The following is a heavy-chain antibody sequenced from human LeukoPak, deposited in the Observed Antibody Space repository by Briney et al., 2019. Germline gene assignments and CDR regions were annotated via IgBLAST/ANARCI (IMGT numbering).Heavy chain of an antibody. Sequence: SETLSLTCTVSGGSISGKYWSWIRRPAGKGLEWLGRIYSSGTTDYSPSLMSRVTMSLDTSKNHSSLRLRSVTAADTAVYYCARLDILVPRAVEWFDPWGQGTVVTVSS. J-gene: IGHJ5*01. CDR2: IYSSGTT. D-gene: IGHD2-2*01. CDR3: ARLDILVPRAVEWFDP. V-gene: IGHV4-4*07. CDR1: GGSISGKY.